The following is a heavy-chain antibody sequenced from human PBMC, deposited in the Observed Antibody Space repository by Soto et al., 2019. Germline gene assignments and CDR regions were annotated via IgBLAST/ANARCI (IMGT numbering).Heavy chain of an antibody. CDR3: AKDRTNAMEFDY. J-gene: IGHJ4*02. Sequence: GGSLRLSCXASGFTFSSYAMSWVRQAPGKGLEWVSAISGSGGSTYYADSVKGRFTISRDNSKNTLYLQMNSLRAEDTAVYYCAKDRTNAMEFDYWGQGTLVTVSS. CDR2: ISGSGGST. D-gene: IGHD1-1*01. V-gene: IGHV3-23*01. CDR1: GFTFSSYA.